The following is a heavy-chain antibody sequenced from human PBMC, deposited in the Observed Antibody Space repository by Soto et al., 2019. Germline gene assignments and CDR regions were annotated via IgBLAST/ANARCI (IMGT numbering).Heavy chain of an antibody. D-gene: IGHD2-2*01. CDR1: GFTFSSYS. Sequence: GGSLRLSCAASGFTFSSYSMNWVRQAPGKGLEWVSSISSSSSYIYYADSVKGRFTISRDNAKNSLYLQMNSLRAEDTAVYYCARGKYQLRDFDYWGQGTLVTVSS. V-gene: IGHV3-21*01. CDR2: ISSSSSYI. CDR3: ARGKYQLRDFDY. J-gene: IGHJ4*02.